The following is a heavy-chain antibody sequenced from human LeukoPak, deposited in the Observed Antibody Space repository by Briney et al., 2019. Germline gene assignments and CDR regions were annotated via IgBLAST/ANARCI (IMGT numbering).Heavy chain of an antibody. V-gene: IGHV4-4*09. CDR1: GGSISSYY. CDR2: IYTSGST. J-gene: IGHJ5*02. CDR3: ARLDPYCSSTSCWFDP. D-gene: IGHD2-2*01. Sequence: PSETLCLTCTVSGGSISSYYWSWIRQPPGKGREWIGYIYTSGSTNYNPSLKSRVTISVDTSKNQFSLKLSSVTAADTAVYYCARLDPYCSSTSCWFDPWGQGTLVTVSS.